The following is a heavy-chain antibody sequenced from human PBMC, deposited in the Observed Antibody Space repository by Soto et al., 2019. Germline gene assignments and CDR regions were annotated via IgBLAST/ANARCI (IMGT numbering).Heavy chain of an antibody. D-gene: IGHD3-16*02. CDR3: ARELITFGGVISEGSDY. Sequence: ASVKVSCKASGYTFTSYAMHWVRQAPGQMLEWMGWINAGNGNTKYSQKFQGRVTITRDTSASTAYMELSSLRSEDTAVYYCARELITFGGVISEGSDYWGQGTLVTVSS. J-gene: IGHJ4*02. CDR2: INAGNGNT. CDR1: GYTFTSYA. V-gene: IGHV1-3*01.